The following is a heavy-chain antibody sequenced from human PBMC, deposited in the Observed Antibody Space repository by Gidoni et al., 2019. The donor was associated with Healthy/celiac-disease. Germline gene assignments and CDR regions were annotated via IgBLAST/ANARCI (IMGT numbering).Heavy chain of an antibody. D-gene: IGHD7-27*01. Sequence: QVQLQQWGAGLLKPSETLSLTCAVHGGSFSGYYWGWIRQPPGKGLEWIGEINHSGSTNYNPSLKSRVTISVDTSKNQFSLKLSSVTAADTAVYYCARGPFWGSRLFDYWGQGTLVTVSS. CDR1: GGSFSGYY. CDR3: ARGPFWGSRLFDY. J-gene: IGHJ4*02. CDR2: INHSGST. V-gene: IGHV4-34*01.